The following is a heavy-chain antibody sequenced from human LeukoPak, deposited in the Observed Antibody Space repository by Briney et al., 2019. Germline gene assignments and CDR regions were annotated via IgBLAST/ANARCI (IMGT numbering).Heavy chain of an antibody. CDR2: INPNSGGT. D-gene: IGHD3-16*02. Sequence: ASVKVSCKASGYTFTCYYMHWVRQAPGQGLEWMGWINPNSGGTNYVQKFQGRVTMTRDTSISTAYMELSRLRSDDTAVYYCARLLGELSYWFDPWGQGTLVTVSS. V-gene: IGHV1-2*02. CDR3: ARLLGELSYWFDP. CDR1: GYTFTCYY. J-gene: IGHJ5*02.